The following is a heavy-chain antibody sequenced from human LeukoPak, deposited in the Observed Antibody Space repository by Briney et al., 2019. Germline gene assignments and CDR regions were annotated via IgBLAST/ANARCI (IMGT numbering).Heavy chain of an antibody. J-gene: IGHJ3*02. V-gene: IGHV3-23*01. D-gene: IGHD2-8*02. CDR3: RVVYARDWVGAFDI. Sequence: QPGGSLRLSCAASGFTFSSYAMSWVRQAPGKGLEWVSAISGSGGSTYYADSVKGRFTISRGNSKNTPYLQMNSLRAEDTAVYCCRVVYARDWVGAFDIWGQGTMVTVFS. CDR2: ISGSGGST. CDR1: GFTFSSYA.